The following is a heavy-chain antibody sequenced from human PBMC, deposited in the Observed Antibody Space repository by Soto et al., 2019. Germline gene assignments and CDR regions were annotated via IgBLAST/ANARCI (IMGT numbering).Heavy chain of an antibody. D-gene: IGHD2-8*01. J-gene: IGHJ4*02. Sequence: DVQLVESGGGLVQPGGSLRLSCAASGFTFSSYDMHWVRQAAGKGLEWVSAIDTAGGTYYSDSLKGRFTISRDNARNSLFLQMDSLGAEDTAVYFCVRETQGYCTNHVCSLDHWGQGVLVTVSS. V-gene: IGHV3-13*01. CDR1: GFTFSSYD. CDR2: IDTAGGT. CDR3: VRETQGYCTNHVCSLDH.